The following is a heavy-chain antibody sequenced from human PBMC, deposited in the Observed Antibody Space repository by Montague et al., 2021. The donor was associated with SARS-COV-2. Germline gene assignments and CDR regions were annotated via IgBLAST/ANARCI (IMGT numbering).Heavy chain of an antibody. CDR1: GGSISSSSYY. V-gene: IGHV4-39*07. CDR2: IYYTGST. J-gene: IGHJ6*02. Sequence: SETRSLTCTVSGGSISSSSYYWGWIRQPPGKGLEWIGSIYYTGSTXYNPSLKSRVTISVDTSKNQFSLKLSSVTAADTAVYYCARDTRIAMLVVVTRYGLDVWGQGTTVTVSS. D-gene: IGHD3-22*01. CDR3: ARDTRIAMLVVVTRYGLDV.